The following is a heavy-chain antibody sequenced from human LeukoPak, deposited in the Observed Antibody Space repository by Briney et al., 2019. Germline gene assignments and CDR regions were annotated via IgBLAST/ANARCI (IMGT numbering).Heavy chain of an antibody. CDR3: AREGYSSSFNWFDP. J-gene: IGHJ5*02. V-gene: IGHV3-20*01. CDR1: GFTFDDYG. D-gene: IGHD6-13*01. CDR2: INWNGGST. Sequence: RGSLRLSCAASGFTFDDYGMSWVRQAPGKGLEWVSGINWNGGSTGYADSVKGRFTISRDNAKNSLYLQMNSLRAEDTALYHCAREGYSSSFNWFDPWGQGTLVTVSS.